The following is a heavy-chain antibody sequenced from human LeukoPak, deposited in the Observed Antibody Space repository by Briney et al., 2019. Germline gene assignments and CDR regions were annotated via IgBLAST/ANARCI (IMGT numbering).Heavy chain of an antibody. Sequence: GSLRLSCAASGFTLSSYSMNWVRQAPGKGLEWVSYISSTSSGTIFYADSVKGRFTISRDNAKNSLHLQMNSLRDEDTAVYYCARSTVTPGYWGQGTLVTVSS. V-gene: IGHV3-48*02. D-gene: IGHD4-17*01. CDR1: GFTLSSYS. CDR3: ARSTVTPGY. CDR2: ISSTSSGTI. J-gene: IGHJ4*02.